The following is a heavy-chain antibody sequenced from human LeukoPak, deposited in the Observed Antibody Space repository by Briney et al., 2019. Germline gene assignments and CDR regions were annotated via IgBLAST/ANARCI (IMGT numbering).Heavy chain of an antibody. CDR1: GFTFSGYS. CDR2: ISSSSSYI. Sequence: GGSLRLSCAASGFTFSGYSMNWVRQAPGKGLEWVSSISSSSSYIYYADSVKGRFTISRDNSKNTLYLQMNSLRAEDTAVYYCAKDQSRYYYGSGSYLDWGQGTLVTVSS. V-gene: IGHV3-21*01. CDR3: AKDQSRYYYGSGSYLD. J-gene: IGHJ4*02. D-gene: IGHD3-10*01.